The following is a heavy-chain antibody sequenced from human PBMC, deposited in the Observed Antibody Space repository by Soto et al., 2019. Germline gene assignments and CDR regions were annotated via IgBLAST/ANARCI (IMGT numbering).Heavy chain of an antibody. J-gene: IGHJ1*01. CDR2: IYWDDDK. V-gene: IGHV2-5*02. Sequence: QITLKESGPTLVKPTQTLTLTCTFSGFSLSTSGVGVGWIRQPPGKALEWLALIYWDDDKRYSPSLKSRLTITKDTTKKHVVLKMTNMDPVDTATYYCALLTYYYDSSGYYSRAEYFQHWGQGTLVTVSS. D-gene: IGHD3-22*01. CDR1: GFSLSTSGVG. CDR3: ALLTYYYDSSGYYSRAEYFQH.